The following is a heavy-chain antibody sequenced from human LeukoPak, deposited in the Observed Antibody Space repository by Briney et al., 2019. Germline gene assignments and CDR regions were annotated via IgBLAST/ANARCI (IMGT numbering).Heavy chain of an antibody. D-gene: IGHD1-26*01. CDR3: ARGDHSGSYHWDY. Sequence: PSGTLSLTCAVSGGSISSSNWWSWVRQPPGKGLEWIGSIYYSGSTYYNPSLKSRVTISVDTSKNQFSLKLSSVTAADTAVYYCARGDHSGSYHWDYWGQGTLVTVSS. CDR2: IYYSGST. CDR1: GGSISSSNW. V-gene: IGHV4-4*02. J-gene: IGHJ4*02.